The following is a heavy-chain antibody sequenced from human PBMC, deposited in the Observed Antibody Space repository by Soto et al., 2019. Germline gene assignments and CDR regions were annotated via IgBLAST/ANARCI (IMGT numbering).Heavy chain of an antibody. J-gene: IGHJ4*02. Sequence: LRLSCVGSEFTFSNYEMNWVRQAPGKGLEWVSYISYTGSTIYYADSVRGRFTISRDNSKNSLYLQMNSLRAEDTAVYYCARGLRNYYDRSGLHYWGQGTLVTVSS. D-gene: IGHD3-22*01. V-gene: IGHV3-48*03. CDR3: ARGLRNYYDRSGLHY. CDR1: EFTFSNYE. CDR2: ISYTGSTI.